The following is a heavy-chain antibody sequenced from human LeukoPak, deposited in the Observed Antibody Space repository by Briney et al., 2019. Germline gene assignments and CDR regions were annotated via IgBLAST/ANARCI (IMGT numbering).Heavy chain of an antibody. D-gene: IGHD3-9*01. CDR3: ARDGRELRYFDWLLKRWFDP. V-gene: IGHV1-18*01. J-gene: IGHJ5*02. Sequence: EASVKVSCKASGYTFTSYGISWVRQAPGQGLEWMGWISAYNGNTNYAQKLQGRVTMTTDTSTSTAYMELRSLRSDDTAVYYCARDGRELRYFDWLLKRWFDPWGQGTLVTVSS. CDR2: ISAYNGNT. CDR1: GYTFTSYG.